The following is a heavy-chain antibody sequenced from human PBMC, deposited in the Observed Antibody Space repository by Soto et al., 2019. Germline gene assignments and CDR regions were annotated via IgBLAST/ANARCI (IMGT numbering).Heavy chain of an antibody. CDR1: GFTFRNYW. V-gene: IGHV3-7*01. CDR2: IKEDGSGI. CDR3: AREGTYYYGMDV. J-gene: IGHJ6*02. D-gene: IGHD3-10*01. Sequence: GGSLRLSCAASGFTFRNYWTSWVRQAPGKGLEWVANIKEDGSGIYYVDSVKGRFTISRDNAKNSSYLQMNSLRAEDTALYYCAREGTYYYGMDVWGQGTTVTVA.